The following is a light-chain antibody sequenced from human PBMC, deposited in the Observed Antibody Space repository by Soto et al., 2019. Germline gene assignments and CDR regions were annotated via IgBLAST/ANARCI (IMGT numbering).Light chain of an antibody. CDR2: GAY. J-gene: IGKJ4*01. Sequence: DIQLTQSPSFLSASVGDRVTITCRASQGISSYLAWYQQKPGKAPKLLIYGAYNLQSGVPSRFSGSGSGTEFTLTISSLQPEDFATYYCQQLNNFPLTFGGGTKVEIK. V-gene: IGKV1-9*01. CDR3: QQLNNFPLT. CDR1: QGISSY.